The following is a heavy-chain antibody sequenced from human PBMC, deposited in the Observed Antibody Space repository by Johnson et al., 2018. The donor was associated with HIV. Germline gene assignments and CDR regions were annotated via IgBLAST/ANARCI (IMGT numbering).Heavy chain of an antibody. Sequence: VQLVESGGGLIQPGGSLRLSCAASGFTVSSNYMSWVRQAPGKGLAWVLSIYFGGNTSSAASVKGRFTISRDNSENTLYLQMNSLRAEDTVVYYCARAYYDSSGYYPHAFHVWGQGTMVTVSS. CDR2: IYFGGNT. D-gene: IGHD3-22*01. V-gene: IGHV3-53*01. CDR1: GFTVSSNY. CDR3: ARAYYDSSGYYPHAFHV. J-gene: IGHJ3*01.